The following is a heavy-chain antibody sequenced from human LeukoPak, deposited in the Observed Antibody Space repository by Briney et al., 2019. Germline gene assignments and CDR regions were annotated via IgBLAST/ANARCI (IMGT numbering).Heavy chain of an antibody. CDR1: GGSFSGYY. J-gene: IGHJ3*02. CDR2: INHSEST. CDR3: AINDYNDYVYAFDI. V-gene: IGHV4-34*01. Sequence: PSETLSLTCAVYGGSFSGYYWSWIRQPPGKGLEWTGEINHSESTNYNPSLKSRVTMSVDTSKNQFSLKLSSVTAADTAVYYCAINDYNDYVYAFDIWGQGTMVTVSS. D-gene: IGHD4-11*01.